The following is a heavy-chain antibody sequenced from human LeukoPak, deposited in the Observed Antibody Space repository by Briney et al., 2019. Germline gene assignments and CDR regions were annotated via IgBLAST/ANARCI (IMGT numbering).Heavy chain of an antibody. J-gene: IGHJ4*02. CDR3: AGHSGSAGY. CDR2: IKHDGSEK. D-gene: IGHD1-26*01. Sequence: GGSLRLSCTASGFTFSSYWMNWVRQAPGKGLEWVANIKHDGSEKYHVDSVKGRFTISRDNAKNSLYLQMNSLRAEDTAVYYCAGHSGSAGYWGQGTLVTVSS. V-gene: IGHV3-7*01. CDR1: GFTFSSYW.